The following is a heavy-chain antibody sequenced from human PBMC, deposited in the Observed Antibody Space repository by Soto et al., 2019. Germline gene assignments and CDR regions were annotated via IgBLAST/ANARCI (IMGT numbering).Heavy chain of an antibody. CDR2: IRSKAYGGTT. D-gene: IGHD3-10*01. V-gene: IGHV3-49*03. CDR3: TRDPERFGEPHTH. Sequence: SGGSLRLSCTASGFTFGDYAMSWFRQAPGKGLEWVGFIRSKAYGGTTEYAASVKGRFTISRDDSKSIAYLQMNSLKTEDTAVYYCTRDPERFGEPHTHWGQGTLVTVSS. CDR1: GFTFGDYA. J-gene: IGHJ4*02.